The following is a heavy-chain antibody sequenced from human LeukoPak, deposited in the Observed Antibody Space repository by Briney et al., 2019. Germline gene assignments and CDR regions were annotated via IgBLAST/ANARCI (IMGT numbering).Heavy chain of an antibody. CDR1: GFTFSSYA. J-gene: IGHJ3*01. CDR3: ANSGDSSGYYYV. Sequence: PGGSLRLSCAASGFTFSSYAMSWVRRAPGKGLEWVSAISGSGGSTYYADSVKGRFTISRDNSKNTLYLQMNSLRAEDTAVYYCANSGDSSGYYYVWGQGTMVTVSS. V-gene: IGHV3-23*01. D-gene: IGHD3-22*01. CDR2: ISGSGGST.